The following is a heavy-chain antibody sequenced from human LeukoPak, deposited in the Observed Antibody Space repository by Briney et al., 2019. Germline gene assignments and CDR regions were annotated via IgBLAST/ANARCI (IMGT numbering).Heavy chain of an antibody. D-gene: IGHD3-22*01. Sequence: PSETLSLTCTVSGGSISSSSYYWGWIRQPPGKGLEWIGSIYYSGSTYYNPSLKSRVTISVDTSKNQFSLKLSSVTAEDTAVYYCARDRGYYDSSGYYSFDYWGQGTLVTVSS. CDR2: IYYSGST. V-gene: IGHV4-39*07. CDR3: ARDRGYYDSSGYYSFDY. CDR1: GGSISSSSYY. J-gene: IGHJ4*02.